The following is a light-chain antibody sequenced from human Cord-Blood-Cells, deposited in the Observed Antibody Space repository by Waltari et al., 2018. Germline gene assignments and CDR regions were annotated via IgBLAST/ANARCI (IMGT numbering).Light chain of an antibody. CDR2: LNGDGSH. V-gene: IGLV4-69*01. Sequence: QLVLTQSPSASASLGASVKLTCTLSSGHSSYAIAWHQQQPEKGPRYLMKLNGDGSHSKGDGIPDRFSGSSSGAERYLTISSLQSEDEADYYCQTWGTGINWVFGGGTKLTVL. J-gene: IGLJ3*02. CDR1: SGHSSYA. CDR3: QTWGTGINWV.